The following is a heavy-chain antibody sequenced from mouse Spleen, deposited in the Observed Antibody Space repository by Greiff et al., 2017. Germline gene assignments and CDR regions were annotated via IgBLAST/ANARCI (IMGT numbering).Heavy chain of an antibody. J-gene: IGHJ4*01. CDR1: GFTFSDYY. V-gene: IGHV5-12*02. Sequence: EVKLMESGGGLVQPGGSLKLSCATSGFTFSDYYMYWVRQTPEKRLEWVAYISNGGGSTYYPDTVKGRFTISRDNAKNTLYLQMSRLKSEDTAMYYCARQVRNYAMDYWGQGTSVTVSS. D-gene: IGHD2-14*01. CDR2: ISNGGGST. CDR3: ARQVRNYAMDY.